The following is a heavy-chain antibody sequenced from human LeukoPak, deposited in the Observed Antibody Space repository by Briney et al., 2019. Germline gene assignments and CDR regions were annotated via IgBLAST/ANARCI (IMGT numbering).Heavy chain of an antibody. J-gene: IGHJ6*02. CDR3: ARDMLWFGELWGMDV. D-gene: IGHD3-10*01. CDR1: DDSISDYY. CDR2: IHNSGTS. Sequence: PSETLSLTCTVSDDSISDYYRGWIRQPPGKGLEWIGYIHNSGTSTYNLSLKSRVTISVDTSKNQFSLKLSSVTAADTAVYYCARDMLWFGELWGMDVWGQGTTVTVSS. V-gene: IGHV4-59*12.